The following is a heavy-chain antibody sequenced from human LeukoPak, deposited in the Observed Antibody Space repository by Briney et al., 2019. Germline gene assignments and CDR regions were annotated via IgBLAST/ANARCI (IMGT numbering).Heavy chain of an antibody. J-gene: IGHJ2*01. CDR3: ARDHRVHDSKYFDL. CDR2: INPNSGGT. V-gene: IGHV1-2*02. D-gene: IGHD3-16*01. CDR1: GYTFTGYY. Sequence: ASVTVSCKASGYTFTGYYMHWVRQAPGQGLEWMGWINPNSGGTNYAQRFQGRVTMTRDTSISTAYMELSRLRSDDTAVYYCARDHRVHDSKYFDLWGRGTLVTVSS.